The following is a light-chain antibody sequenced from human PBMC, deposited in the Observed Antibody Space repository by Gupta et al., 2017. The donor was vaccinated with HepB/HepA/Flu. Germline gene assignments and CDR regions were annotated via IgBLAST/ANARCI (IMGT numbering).Light chain of an antibody. V-gene: IGKV1-39*01. CDR1: QSISSY. CDR2: AAS. Sequence: HYPSSLSASVGDRVTITCRASQSISSYLNWYQQKPGKAPKLLIYAASSLQSGVPSRFSGSGSGTDFTLTISSLQPEDFATYYCQQSYSTPRTFGQGTKVEIK. J-gene: IGKJ1*01. CDR3: QQSYSTPRT.